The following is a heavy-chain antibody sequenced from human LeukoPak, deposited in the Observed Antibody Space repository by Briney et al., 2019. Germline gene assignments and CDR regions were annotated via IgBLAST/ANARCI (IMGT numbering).Heavy chain of an antibody. Sequence: GESLKSSCKGSGYSFTSYWIGWVRQMPGKGLEWMGIIHPGDSDTRYSPSFPGQVTISADKSISTAYLQWSSLKASDTALYYCARQGITMVRGVIHYYYYYMDVWGKGTTVTVSS. CDR3: ARQGITMVRGVIHYYYYYMDV. V-gene: IGHV5-51*01. CDR2: IHPGDSDT. CDR1: GYSFTSYW. J-gene: IGHJ6*03. D-gene: IGHD3-10*01.